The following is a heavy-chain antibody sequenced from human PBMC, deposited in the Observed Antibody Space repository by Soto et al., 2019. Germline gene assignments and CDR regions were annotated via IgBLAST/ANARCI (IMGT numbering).Heavy chain of an antibody. CDR2: ISSSSFSI. Sequence: GSLRLSCAASGFTFSSYSMNWVRQAPGKGLEWVSSISSSSFSINYADSVKGRFSISRDNAQNSLHLQMNNLRAEDTAVYYCARNESSNIYGMDVWGQGTTVTVSS. D-gene: IGHD6-6*01. J-gene: IGHJ6*02. CDR1: GFTFSSYS. V-gene: IGHV3-21*01. CDR3: ARNESSNIYGMDV.